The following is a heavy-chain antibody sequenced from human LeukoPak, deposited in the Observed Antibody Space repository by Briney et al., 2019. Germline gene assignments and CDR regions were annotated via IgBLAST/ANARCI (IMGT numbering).Heavy chain of an antibody. CDR2: VYYSGSS. CDR3: ARETYGGSPGYYYYYMDV. D-gene: IGHD4-23*01. V-gene: IGHV4-59*11. J-gene: IGHJ6*03. CDR1: GASITSHY. Sequence: SEILSLTCTVSGASITSHYWSWIRQPPGKGLEWIGYVYYSGSSNYSPSLKSRVAISVDTSKNQVSLNLSSVTAADTAVYYCARETYGGSPGYYYYYMDVWGKGTTVTVSS.